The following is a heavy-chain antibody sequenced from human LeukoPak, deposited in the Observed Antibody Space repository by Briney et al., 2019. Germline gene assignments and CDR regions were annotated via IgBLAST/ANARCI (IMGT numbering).Heavy chain of an antibody. Sequence: GASVKVSCKAFGYTFTSYYMHWVRQAPGQGLEWMGIINPSGGSTSYAQKFQGRVTMTRDMSTSTVYMELSSLRSEDTAVYYCARETTVRGVTIDNWFDLWGQGTLVTVSS. D-gene: IGHD3-10*01. J-gene: IGHJ5*02. V-gene: IGHV1-46*01. CDR2: INPSGGST. CDR3: ARETTVRGVTIDNWFDL. CDR1: GYTFTSYY.